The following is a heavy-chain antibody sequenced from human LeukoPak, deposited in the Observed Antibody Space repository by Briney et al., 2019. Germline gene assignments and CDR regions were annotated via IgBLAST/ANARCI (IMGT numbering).Heavy chain of an antibody. D-gene: IGHD2-2*01. V-gene: IGHV4-39*01. J-gene: IGHJ5*02. CDR1: GGSISSSSYY. Sequence: SETLSLTCTVSGGSISSSSYYWGWIRQPPGKGLEWIGSIYYSGSTYYNPSLKSRVTISVDTSKNQFSLKMSSVTAADTAVYYCXRXYVXXVPAAIXSXAPWGQXXXVTV. CDR2: IYYSGST. CDR3: XRXYVXXVPAAIXSXAP.